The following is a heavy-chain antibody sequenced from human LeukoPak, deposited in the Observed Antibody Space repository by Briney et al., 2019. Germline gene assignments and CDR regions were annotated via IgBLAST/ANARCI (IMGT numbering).Heavy chain of an antibody. J-gene: IGHJ3*02. CDR1: GCTFTGYY. CDR3: ARPYCSGGSCYHDAFDI. CDR2: INPNSGGT. D-gene: IGHD2-15*01. V-gene: IGHV1-2*02. Sequence: ASVKVSCKASGCTFTGYYMHWVRQAPGQGLEWMGWINPNSGGTNYAQKFQGRVTMTRDTSISTAYMELSRLRSDDTAVYYCARPYCSGGSCYHDAFDIWGQGTMVTVSS.